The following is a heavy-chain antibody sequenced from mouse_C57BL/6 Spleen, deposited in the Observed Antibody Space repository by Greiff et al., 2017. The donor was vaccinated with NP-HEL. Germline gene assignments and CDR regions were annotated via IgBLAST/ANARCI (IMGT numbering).Heavy chain of an antibody. CDR2: IHPNSGST. CDR1: GYTFTSYW. J-gene: IGHJ2*01. V-gene: IGHV1-64*01. Sequence: QVQLQQPGAELVKPGASVKLSCKASGYTFTSYWMHWVKQRPGQGLEWIGMIHPNSGSTNYNEKFKSKATLTVDKSSSTAYMQLSSLTSEDSAVYYCARYGTGTGFDYWGQGTTLTVSS. D-gene: IGHD4-1*01. CDR3: ARYGTGTGFDY.